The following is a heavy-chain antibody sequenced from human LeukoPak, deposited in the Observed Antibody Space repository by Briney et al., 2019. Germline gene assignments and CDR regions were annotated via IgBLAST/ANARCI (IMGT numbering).Heavy chain of an antibody. J-gene: IGHJ4*02. Sequence: SETLSLTCTVSGGSISSYYWSWIRQPPGKGLEWIGYIYYSGSTNYNPSLKSRVTMSVDTSKKQFSLKLSSVTAADTAVYYCARGAGMVATTMYYFNYWGQGTPVTVSS. D-gene: IGHD5-12*01. V-gene: IGHV4-59*01. CDR1: GGSISSYY. CDR3: ARGAGMVATTMYYFNY. CDR2: IYYSGST.